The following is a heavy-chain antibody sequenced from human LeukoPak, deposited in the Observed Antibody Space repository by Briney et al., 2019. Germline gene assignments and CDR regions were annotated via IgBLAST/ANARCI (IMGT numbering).Heavy chain of an antibody. D-gene: IGHD4-17*01. CDR1: GFTFSSYG. CDR2: ISYDGSNR. CDR3: AKDDYGDPDY. Sequence: GGSLRLSCAASGFTFSSYGMHWARQAPGKGLEWVAVISYDGSNRYYADSVKGRFTIPRDNSKNTLYLQMNSLRAEDTAVYYRAKDDYGDPDYWGQGTLVTVSS. V-gene: IGHV3-30*18. J-gene: IGHJ4*02.